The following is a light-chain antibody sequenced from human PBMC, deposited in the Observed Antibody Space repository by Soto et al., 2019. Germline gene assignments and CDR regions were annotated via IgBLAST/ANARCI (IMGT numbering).Light chain of an antibody. CDR2: DVS. CDR1: SSGVGGYNY. J-gene: IGLJ1*01. CDR3: YSYTSSNTYV. Sequence: QSALTQPASVSGSPGQSITISCTGNSSGVGGYNYVSWYQHHPCNVSQLMIYDVSNRLSGVSNRFSGSKSCNTAFLTISGLQAEDEADYYCYSYTSSNTYVFGTGTKVTVL. V-gene: IGLV2-14*03.